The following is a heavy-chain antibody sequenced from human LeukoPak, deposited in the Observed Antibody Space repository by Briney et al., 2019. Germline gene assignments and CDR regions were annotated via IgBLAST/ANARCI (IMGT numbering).Heavy chain of an antibody. D-gene: IGHD1-26*01. CDR3: ARDRGSYKDY. V-gene: IGHV3-48*01. J-gene: IGHJ4*02. Sequence: GGSLRLSCAASGFTFSSYSMNWVRQAPGKGLEWVSYISSTTTIYYADSVKGRFTISRDNAKNSLYLQMNSLRAEDTAVYYCARDRGSYKDYWGQGTLVTVSS. CDR2: ISSTTTI. CDR1: GFTFSSYS.